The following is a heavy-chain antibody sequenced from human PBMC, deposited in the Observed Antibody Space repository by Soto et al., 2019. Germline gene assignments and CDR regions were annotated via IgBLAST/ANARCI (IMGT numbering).Heavy chain of an antibody. J-gene: IGHJ4*02. CDR1: GGTFSSYT. CDR3: ERATQGTIDY. CDR2: IIPILGIA. V-gene: IGHV1-69*02. Sequence: QVQLVQSGAEVKKPGSSVKVSCKASGGTFSSYTISWVRQAPGQGLEWMGRIIPILGIANYAQKFQGRVTITAGKSTSTAYMELSSLRSEDTAVYYCERATQGTIDYWGQGTLVTVSS. D-gene: IGHD2-8*01.